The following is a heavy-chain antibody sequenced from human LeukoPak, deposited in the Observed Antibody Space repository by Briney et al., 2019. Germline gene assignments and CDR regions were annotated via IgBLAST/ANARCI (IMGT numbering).Heavy chain of an antibody. V-gene: IGHV1-2*02. D-gene: IGHD6-19*01. CDR2: INPNSGGT. CDR1: GYTFTGYY. J-gene: IGHJ5*02. Sequence: ASVKVSCKASGYTFTGYYMHWVRQAPGQGLEWMGWINPNSGGTNYAQKFQGRVTMTRDTSISTAYMELSRLRSDDTAVYYCARDSVYSSGPEGNWFDPWGQGTLVTVSS. CDR3: ARDSVYSSGPEGNWFDP.